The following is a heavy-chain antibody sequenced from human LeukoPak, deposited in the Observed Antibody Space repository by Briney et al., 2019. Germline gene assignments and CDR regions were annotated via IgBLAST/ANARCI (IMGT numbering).Heavy chain of an antibody. Sequence: PGGSLRLSCAAPGIIFRNAWMTWVRQAPGKGLEWVGRVKRKTESETTDYAAPVKGRFTISRDDSKNTMYLQMNSLKTEDTAMYYCTADCGGTDNAFDLWGQGTMVTVSS. CDR3: TADCGGTDNAFDL. D-gene: IGHD4-23*01. CDR2: VKRKTESETT. CDR1: GIIFRNAW. V-gene: IGHV3-15*01. J-gene: IGHJ3*01.